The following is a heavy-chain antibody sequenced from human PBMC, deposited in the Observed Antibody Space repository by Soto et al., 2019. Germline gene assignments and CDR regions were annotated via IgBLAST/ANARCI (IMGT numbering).Heavy chain of an antibody. J-gene: IGHJ4*02. V-gene: IGHV4-59*01. Sequence: PSETLSLTCTVSGGSISSYYWSWIRQSPGKGLEWIGYTHDSGSTNYNPSLKSRVTISVDTSKNQISLKLSSVTAADTAVYYCARDQGIAVAVFDYWGPGTLVTVSS. D-gene: IGHD6-19*01. CDR3: ARDQGIAVAVFDY. CDR1: GGSISSYY. CDR2: THDSGST.